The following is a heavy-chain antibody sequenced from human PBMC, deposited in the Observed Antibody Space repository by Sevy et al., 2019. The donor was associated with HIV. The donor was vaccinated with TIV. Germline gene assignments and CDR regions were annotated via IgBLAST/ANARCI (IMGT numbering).Heavy chain of an antibody. D-gene: IGHD5-12*01. V-gene: IGHV3-74*01. CDR2: INSDETST. CDR1: GFSFSRFW. Sequence: GGSLRLSCAASGFSFSRFWMHWVRQAPGKGLVWVSRINSDETSTSYADSVKGRFTISRDNARHTLFLQMNSLTVEDTAVSYCARRDGYTRRAFDMWGQGTMVTVSS. J-gene: IGHJ3*02. CDR3: ARRDGYTRRAFDM.